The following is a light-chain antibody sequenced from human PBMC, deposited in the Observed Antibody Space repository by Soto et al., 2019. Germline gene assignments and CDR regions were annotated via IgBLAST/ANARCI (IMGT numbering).Light chain of an antibody. CDR2: DAS. J-gene: IGKJ1*01. CDR3: QQYNSYS. Sequence: AIQLTQSPSSPSASVGDRVTITCRASQGISSNLAWYQQKPGKAPKLLIYDASSLESGVPSRFSGSGSGTEFTLTISSLQPDDFATYYCQQYNSYSFGQGTKVAI. CDR1: QGISSN. V-gene: IGKV1-13*02.